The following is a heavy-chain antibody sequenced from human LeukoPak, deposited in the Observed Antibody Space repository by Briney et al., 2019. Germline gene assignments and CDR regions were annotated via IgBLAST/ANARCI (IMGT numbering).Heavy chain of an antibody. CDR1: GGSISGYY. V-gene: IGHV4-59*08. CDR3: ERLRSYYDSSGSFGNYLDY. CDR2: FYNTGST. D-gene: IGHD3-22*01. Sequence: SETLSLTCTVSGGSISGYYWSWIRQPPGKGLEWIGHFYNTGSTNYNASLKSRVTISEDTSKSQFSLRLNSVTAADTAMYYCERLRSYYDSSGSFGNYLDYWGRGTLVTVSS. J-gene: IGHJ4*02.